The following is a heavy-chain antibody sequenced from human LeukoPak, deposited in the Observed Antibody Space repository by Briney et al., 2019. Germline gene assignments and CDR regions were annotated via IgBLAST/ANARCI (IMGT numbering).Heavy chain of an antibody. CDR1: GFTFSNYW. J-gene: IGHJ4*02. CDR3: ARDTGYNTFDY. Sequence: GGSLRLSCAASGFTFSNYWMSWVCQAPGKGLEWVANIKEDGSDKYYVDSVEGRFTISRDNAKNSQYLQMNSLRAEDTAVCYCARDTGYNTFDYWGQGTLVTVSS. D-gene: IGHD5-24*01. V-gene: IGHV3-7*05. CDR2: IKEDGSDK.